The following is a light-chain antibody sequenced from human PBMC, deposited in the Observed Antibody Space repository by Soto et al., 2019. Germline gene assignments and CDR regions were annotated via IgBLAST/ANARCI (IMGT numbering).Light chain of an antibody. Sequence: DIQMTQSPSTLSASVGDRVIITCRASQSISNWLAWYQQKPGKAPNLLIYKASSLKSGVPSRFSGSGSGTEFTLTISILQPDDFATYYCQQYDTYWTFGQGTKVEFK. J-gene: IGKJ1*01. CDR2: KAS. CDR3: QQYDTYWT. CDR1: QSISNW. V-gene: IGKV1-5*03.